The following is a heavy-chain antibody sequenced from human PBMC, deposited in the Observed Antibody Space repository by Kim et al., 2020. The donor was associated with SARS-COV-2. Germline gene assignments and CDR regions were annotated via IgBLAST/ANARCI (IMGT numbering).Heavy chain of an antibody. Sequence: GGSLRLSCAASGFSVNDNYMSWIRQAPGKGLEWVSYISSSGNTMSLADSVKGRFTISRDSAKNILYLQMESLRAEDTAVYFCARVTSWILERYYYHALDV. J-gene: IGHJ6*01. CDR1: GFSVNDNY. V-gene: IGHV3-11*01. CDR2: ISSSGNTM. CDR3: ARVTSWILERYYYHALDV. D-gene: IGHD2-2*03.